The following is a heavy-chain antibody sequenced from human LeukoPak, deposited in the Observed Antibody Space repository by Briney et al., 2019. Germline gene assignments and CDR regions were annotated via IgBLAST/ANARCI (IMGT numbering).Heavy chain of an antibody. CDR1: GGSISSYY. D-gene: IGHD2-2*01. J-gene: IGHJ4*02. CDR3: ARHAAFAEYQSHLTHFDY. CDR2: IYHSGST. Sequence: SETLSLTCTVSGGSISSYYWSWIRQPPGKRLEWIGYIYHSGSTNYNSSLKSRVTISVDTSRNQFSLKLSSVTAADTAVYYCARHAAFAEYQSHLTHFDYWGQGTLVTVSS. V-gene: IGHV4-59*08.